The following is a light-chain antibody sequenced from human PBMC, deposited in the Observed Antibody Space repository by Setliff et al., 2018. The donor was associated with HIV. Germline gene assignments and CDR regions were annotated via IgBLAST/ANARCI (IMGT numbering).Light chain of an antibody. CDR1: SSDVGGYNY. V-gene: IGLV2-11*01. CDR3: YSYAGIYTLRV. Sequence: QSALAQPRSVSGSPGQSVTISCTGTSSDVGGYNYVSWYQQHPGKAPKLMIYDVSTRPSGVPDRFSGSKSGNTASLTISGLQAEDEADYYCYSYAGIYTLRVFGTGTKVT. J-gene: IGLJ1*01. CDR2: DVS.